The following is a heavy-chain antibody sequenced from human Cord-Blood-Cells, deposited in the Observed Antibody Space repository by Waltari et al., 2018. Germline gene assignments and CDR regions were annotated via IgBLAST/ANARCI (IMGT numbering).Heavy chain of an antibody. J-gene: IGHJ1*01. CDR1: GGSFSGSY. CDR3: ASQGRPAAAGTEYFQH. CDR2: INHSGST. D-gene: IGHD6-13*01. V-gene: IGHV4-34*01. Sequence: QVQLQQWGAGLLKPSETLSLTCAVHGGSFSGSYWSWIRQPPGKGLEWIGEINHSGSTNHNPSLKSRVTISVDTSKNQFSLKLSSVTAADTAVYYCASQGRPAAAGTEYFQHWGQGTLVTVSS.